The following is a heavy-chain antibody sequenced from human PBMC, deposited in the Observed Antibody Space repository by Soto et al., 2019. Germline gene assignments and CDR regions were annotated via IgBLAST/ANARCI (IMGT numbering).Heavy chain of an antibody. Sequence: QVQLVESGGGVVQPGRSLRLSCAASGFTFSSYGMHWVRQAPGKGLEWVAVISYDGSNKYYADSVKGRFTISRDNSKNTLYLQMNSLRAEDTAVYYCAKVSRGPEGYFDYWGQGTPVTVSS. CDR1: GFTFSSYG. J-gene: IGHJ4*02. D-gene: IGHD3-10*01. CDR3: AKVSRGPEGYFDY. V-gene: IGHV3-30*18. CDR2: ISYDGSNK.